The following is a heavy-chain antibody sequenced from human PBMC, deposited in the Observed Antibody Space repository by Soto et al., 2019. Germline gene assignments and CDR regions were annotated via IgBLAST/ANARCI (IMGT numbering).Heavy chain of an antibody. Sequence: SETLSLTCAVSGGSISSSNWWSWVRQPPGKGLEWIGGIYYSGSTYYNPSLKSRVTISVDTSKNQFSLKLSSVTAADTAVYYCARKLWFGELLHFDYWGQGTLVTVSS. CDR1: GGSISSSNW. D-gene: IGHD3-10*01. CDR3: ARKLWFGELLHFDY. CDR2: IYYSGST. J-gene: IGHJ4*02. V-gene: IGHV4-4*02.